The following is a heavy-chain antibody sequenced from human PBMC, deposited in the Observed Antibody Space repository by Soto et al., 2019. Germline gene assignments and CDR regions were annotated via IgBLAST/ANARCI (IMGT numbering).Heavy chain of an antibody. CDR1: GFTFSSYN. CDR3: SCGIATDNVS. J-gene: IGHJ5*02. V-gene: IGHV3-21*01. Sequence: EVQLVESGGGLVKPGGSLRLSCAASGFTFSSYNMNWVRQAPGKGLEWVSSISGSSTYIYYADSVKGRFTISRDNAKNSLYLQMNSLRAEDTAVYYCSCGIATDNVSWGQGTLVTVSS. D-gene: IGHD6-25*01. CDR2: ISGSSTYI.